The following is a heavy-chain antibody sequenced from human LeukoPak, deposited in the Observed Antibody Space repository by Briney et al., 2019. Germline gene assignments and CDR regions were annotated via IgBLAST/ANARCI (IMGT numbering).Heavy chain of an antibody. CDR2: MNPNSGNT. CDR1: GYTFTIYD. J-gene: IGHJ6*02. D-gene: IGHD6-19*01. V-gene: IGHV1-8*01. CDR3: ARWGWSERGYYYGMDV. Sequence: ASVKVSCKASGYTFTIYDINWVRQATGQGREWMGWMNPNSGNTGYAQKFQGRVTMTRNTSISTAYMELSSLRSEDTAVYYCARWGWSERGYYYGMDVWGQGTTVTVSS.